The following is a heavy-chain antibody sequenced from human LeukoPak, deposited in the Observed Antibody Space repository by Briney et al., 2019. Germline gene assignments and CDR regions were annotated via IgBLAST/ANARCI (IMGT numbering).Heavy chain of an antibody. CDR3: AKVDYSSSYS. CDR2: ISYDGTNK. CDR1: GFTFSSYG. J-gene: IGHJ4*02. Sequence: GGSLGLSCAASGFTFSSYGMHWVRQAPGKGLEWVAFISYDGTNKFYTDSVKGRFTMSRVNSKSMLYLEMNSLRVEDTAVYYCAKVDYSSSYSWGQGILVTVSS. V-gene: IGHV3-30*02. D-gene: IGHD6-6*01.